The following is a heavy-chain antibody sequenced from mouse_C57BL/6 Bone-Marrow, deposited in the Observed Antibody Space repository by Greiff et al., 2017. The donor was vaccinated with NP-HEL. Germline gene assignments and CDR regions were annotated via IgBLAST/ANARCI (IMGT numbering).Heavy chain of an antibody. V-gene: IGHV10-1*01. CDR1: GFSFNTYA. J-gene: IGHJ4*01. D-gene: IGHD1-1*01. CDR2: IRSKSNNYAT. CDR3: VRHTYYGSSYGAMDD. Sequence: EVKLVESGGGLVQPKGSLKLSCAASGFSFNTYAMNWVRQAPGKGLEWVARIRSKSNNYATYYADSVKDRFTISRDDSESMLYLQMNNLKTEDTAMYCCVRHTYYGSSYGAMDDWGQGTSVTVSS.